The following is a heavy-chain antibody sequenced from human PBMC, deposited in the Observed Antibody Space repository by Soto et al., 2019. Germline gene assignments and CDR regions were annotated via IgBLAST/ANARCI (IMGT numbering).Heavy chain of an antibody. CDR2: INPSGGST. D-gene: IGHD4-17*01. J-gene: IGHJ4*02. Sequence: ASVKVSCKASGYTFTSYYMHWVRQAPGQGLEWMGIINPSGGSTSYAQKFQGRVTMTRDTSTSTVYMELSSLRSEDTAVYYCARLHYGDYFDQSYFDYWGQGTRVTVS. CDR3: ARLHYGDYFDQSYFDY. V-gene: IGHV1-46*01. CDR1: GYTFTSYY.